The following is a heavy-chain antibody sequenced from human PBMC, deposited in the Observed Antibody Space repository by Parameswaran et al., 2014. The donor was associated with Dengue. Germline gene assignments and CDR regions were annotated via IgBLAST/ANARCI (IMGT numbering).Heavy chain of an antibody. CDR1: GGSFSGYY. D-gene: IGHD5-24*01. Sequence: ASETLSLTCAVYGGSFSGYYWSWIRQPPGKGLEWIGEINHSGSTNYNPSLKSRVTISVDTSKNQFSLKLSSVTAADTAVYYCARVGDGYPRGGYWGQGNPGHRLL. V-gene: IGHV4-34*01. J-gene: IGHJ4*02. CDR3: ARVGDGYPRGGY. CDR2: INHSGST.